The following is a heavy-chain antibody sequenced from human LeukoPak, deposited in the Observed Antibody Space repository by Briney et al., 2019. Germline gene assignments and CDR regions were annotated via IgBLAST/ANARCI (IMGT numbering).Heavy chain of an antibody. CDR3: ARDYPRTTWNDVSRAFDI. CDR2: IYYSGST. Sequence: ASETLSLTCTVSGGSISSGGYYWSWIRQHPGKGLEWIGYIYYSGSTYYNPSLKSRVTISVDTSKNQFSLKLSPVTAADTAVYYCARDYPRTTWNDVSRAFDIWGQGTMVTVSS. CDR1: GGSISSGGYY. J-gene: IGHJ3*02. D-gene: IGHD1-1*01. V-gene: IGHV4-31*03.